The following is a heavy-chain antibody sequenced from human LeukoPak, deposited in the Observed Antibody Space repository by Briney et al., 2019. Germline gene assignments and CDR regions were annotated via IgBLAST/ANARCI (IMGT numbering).Heavy chain of an antibody. CDR1: GGSISSYY. V-gene: IGHV4-59*01. CDR2: IYYSGST. Sequence: PSETLSLTCTVSGGSISSYYGSWIRQPPGKGLEWSGYIYYSGSTNYNPSLKSRVTISVDTSKNQFSLKLSSVTAADTAVYYCAREVQLLWFGELLSWFDPWGQGTLVTVSS. CDR3: AREVQLLWFGELLSWFDP. J-gene: IGHJ5*02. D-gene: IGHD3-10*01.